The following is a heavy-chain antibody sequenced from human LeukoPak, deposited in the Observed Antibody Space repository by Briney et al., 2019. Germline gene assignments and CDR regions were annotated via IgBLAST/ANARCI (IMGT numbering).Heavy chain of an antibody. Sequence: SETLSLTCTVSGGSISSSNYDWAWIRQPPGQGLEWIGSIYYRGNAYYNPSLKSRVTISVDTSKNQFSLSLSSVTAADTAVYYCAREEDRSGDWGQGTLVTVTS. CDR1: GGSISSSNYD. J-gene: IGHJ4*02. D-gene: IGHD3-22*01. CDR3: AREEDRSGD. CDR2: IYYRGNA. V-gene: IGHV4-39*07.